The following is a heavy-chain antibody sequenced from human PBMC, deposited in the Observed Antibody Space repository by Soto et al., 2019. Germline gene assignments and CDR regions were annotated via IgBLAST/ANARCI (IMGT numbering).Heavy chain of an antibody. CDR2: IYTGGST. Sequence: GGSLRLSCAASGFTVSSNYMNWVRQAPGKGLEWVSVIYTGGSTYYADSVKGRFTISRDNSKNTLYLHMNNLRADDTTVYFCGAPPSTAYSSGWFYHWGQGTLVTVSS. CDR3: GAPPSTAYSSGWFYH. CDR1: GFTVSSNY. J-gene: IGHJ5*02. V-gene: IGHV3-53*01. D-gene: IGHD3-22*01.